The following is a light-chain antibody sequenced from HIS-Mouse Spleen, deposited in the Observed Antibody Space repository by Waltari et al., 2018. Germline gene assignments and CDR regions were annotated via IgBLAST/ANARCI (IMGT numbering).Light chain of an antibody. CDR1: QSVSSY. CDR2: DAS. CDR3: QQRSNWPYT. J-gene: IGKJ2*01. Sequence: EIVLTQSPATLSLSPGERATLSCRASQSVSSYLAWYQQEPGKAPRLLIYDASNRATGIPARFSGSGSGTDFTLTISSLEPEDFAVYYCQQRSNWPYTFGQGTKLEIK. V-gene: IGKV3-11*01.